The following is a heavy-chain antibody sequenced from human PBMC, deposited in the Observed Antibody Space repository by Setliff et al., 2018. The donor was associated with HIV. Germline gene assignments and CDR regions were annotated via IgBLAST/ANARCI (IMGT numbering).Heavy chain of an antibody. CDR3: ARGEGRDGYNLYYYYMDV. CDR2: FISVRGVT. J-gene: IGHJ6*03. V-gene: IGHV1-69*10. Sequence: SVKVSCKASGYTFSSDGISWVRQAPGQGLEWMGGFISVRGVTHHAQKFQGRVTFTTDESTSTAYMELSSLTSDDTAVYYCARGEGRDGYNLYYYYMDVWGKGTTVTVSS. CDR1: GYTFSSDG. D-gene: IGHD2-21*01.